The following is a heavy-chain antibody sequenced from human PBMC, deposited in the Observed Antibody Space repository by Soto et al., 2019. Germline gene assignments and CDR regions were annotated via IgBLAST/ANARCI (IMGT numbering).Heavy chain of an antibody. Sequence: ESGGGLVQPGGSLRLSCAASGFTFSSYWMSWVRQAPGKGLEWVASIKQDGSEKYYVDSVKGRFTISRDNAKNSLYLQMNSLRAEDTAVYYCARVPYIWGSYRFGWFDPWGQGTLVTVSS. CDR3: ARVPYIWGSYRFGWFDP. CDR1: GFTFSSYW. J-gene: IGHJ5*02. CDR2: IKQDGSEK. V-gene: IGHV3-7*01. D-gene: IGHD3-16*02.